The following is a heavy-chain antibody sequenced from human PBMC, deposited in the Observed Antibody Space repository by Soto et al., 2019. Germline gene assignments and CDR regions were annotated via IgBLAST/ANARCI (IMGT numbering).Heavy chain of an antibody. Sequence: PGGSLRLSCAASGFTFSDYYMSWIRQAPGKGLEWVSYISSSISYTNYADSVKGRFTISRDNAKNSLYLQMNSLRAEDTAVYYCARYIYGYVDYWGQGTLVTAPQ. D-gene: IGHD5-18*01. J-gene: IGHJ4*02. CDR3: ARYIYGYVDY. V-gene: IGHV3-11*06. CDR1: GFTFSDYY. CDR2: ISSSISYT.